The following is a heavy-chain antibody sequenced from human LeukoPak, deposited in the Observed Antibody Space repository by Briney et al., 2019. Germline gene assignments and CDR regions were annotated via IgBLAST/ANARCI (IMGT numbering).Heavy chain of an antibody. V-gene: IGHV3-74*01. D-gene: IGHD3-10*01. J-gene: IGHJ6*04. CDR2: INSDGSST. CDR3: ASSYYGSGSYYSYYGMDV. Sequence: GGSLRLSCAASGFTFSSYWMHWVRQAPGKGLVWVPRINSDGSSTSYADSVKGRFTISRDNAKNTLYLQMNSLRAEDTAVYYCASSYYGSGSYYSYYGMDVWGKGTTVTVSS. CDR1: GFTFSSYW.